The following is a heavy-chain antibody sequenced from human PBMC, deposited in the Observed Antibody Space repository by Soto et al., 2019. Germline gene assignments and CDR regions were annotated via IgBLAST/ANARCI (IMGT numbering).Heavy chain of an antibody. J-gene: IGHJ6*02. CDR3: TADYGGNSGRGDYYYGMDV. V-gene: IGHV3-73*01. CDR1: GFTFSGSA. CDR2: IRSKANSYAT. D-gene: IGHD4-17*01. Sequence: GGSLRLSCAASGFTFSGSAMHWVRQASGKGLEWVGRIRSKANSYATAYAASVKGRFTISRDDSKNTAYLQMNSLKTEDTAVYYCTADYGGNSGRGDYYYGMDVWGQGTTVTVSS.